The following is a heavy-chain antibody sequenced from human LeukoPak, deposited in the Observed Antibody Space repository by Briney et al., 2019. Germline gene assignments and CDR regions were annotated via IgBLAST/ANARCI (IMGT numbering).Heavy chain of an antibody. CDR3: ARGPYYYGSGSYYYYYYMDV. CDR1: GFTFSSYS. V-gene: IGHV3-21*01. J-gene: IGHJ6*03. D-gene: IGHD3-10*01. CDR2: ISSSSSYI. Sequence: SGGSLRLSCAASGFTFSSYSMNWVRQAPGKGLEWVSSISSSSSYIYYADSVKGRFTISRDNAKNSLYLQMNSLRAEDTAVYYCARGPYYYGSGSYYYYYYMDVWGKGTTVTISS.